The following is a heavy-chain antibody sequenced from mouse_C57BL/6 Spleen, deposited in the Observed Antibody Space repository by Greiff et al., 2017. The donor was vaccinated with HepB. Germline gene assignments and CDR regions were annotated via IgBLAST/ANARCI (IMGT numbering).Heavy chain of an antibody. Sequence: VQLQQSGAELVKPGASVKISCKASGYAFGSTWRTWVRQRPGKGLEWMGRIYPGDGVTNYNGRFKGKDTLTPDKSSSTACMQLSSLTSEDSAVYFCARSLSGAMDYWGQGTSVTVSS. D-gene: IGHD6-5*01. CDR1: GYAFGSTW. V-gene: IGHV1-80*01. CDR2: IYPGDGVT. CDR3: ARSLSGAMDY. J-gene: IGHJ4*01.